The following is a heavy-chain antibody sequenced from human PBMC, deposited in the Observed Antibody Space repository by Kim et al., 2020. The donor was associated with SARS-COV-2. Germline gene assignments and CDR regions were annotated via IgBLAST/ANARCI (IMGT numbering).Heavy chain of an antibody. CDR1: GYTFTENY. CDR2: INPAADTR. V-gene: IGHV1-46*01. J-gene: IGHJ4*02. D-gene: IGHD3-3*01. Sequence: ASVKVSCKSSGYTFTENYIHWIRQAPGQGLEWLGLINPAADTRSFAQKFQGRVAMPRDTSTSTVYMELSSLTSEDTAVYYCTRQRGVLPPADPRVFWGGYFENWGQGTLVTVSS. CDR3: TRQRGVLPPADPRVFWGGYFEN.